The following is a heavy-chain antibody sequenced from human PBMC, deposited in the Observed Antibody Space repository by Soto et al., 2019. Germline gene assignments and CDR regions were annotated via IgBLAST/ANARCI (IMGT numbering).Heavy chain of an antibody. J-gene: IGHJ4*02. CDR3: AREYSNSPEAFDS. CDR2: IYYTGRT. CDR1: GGSVNSDNYY. Sequence: SETLFLTCTVSGGSVNSDNYYWSWIRQPPGKGLEWIGYIYYTGRTNYNPSLMSRDTISLDASRNQFSLKLSSVTAADTAVFYCAREYSNSPEAFDSWGQGTLVTVSS. V-gene: IGHV4-61*01. D-gene: IGHD1-26*01.